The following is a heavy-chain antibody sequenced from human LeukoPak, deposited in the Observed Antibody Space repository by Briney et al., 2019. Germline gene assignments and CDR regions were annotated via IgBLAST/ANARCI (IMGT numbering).Heavy chain of an antibody. V-gene: IGHV3-9*01. CDR1: GFPFDDYA. D-gene: IGHD5-12*01. CDR3: AKDLGAYAGGADY. Sequence: GGSLRISCAASGFPFDDYAMHWVRPAPGKGVEWVSGITWNSGAIGYSDSVKGRFTISRDNAKNSLYLQMNSLRPEDTALYYCAKDLGAYAGGADYWGQGTLVTVSS. CDR2: ITWNSGAI. J-gene: IGHJ4*02.